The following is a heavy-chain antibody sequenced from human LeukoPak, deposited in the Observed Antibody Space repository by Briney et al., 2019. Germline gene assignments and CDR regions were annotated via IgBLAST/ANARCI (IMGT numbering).Heavy chain of an antibody. D-gene: IGHD6-19*01. Sequence: GGSLRLSCAASGFTFSSYSMSWVRQAPGKGLEWVSSISSSSSYIYYADSVKGRFTISRDNAKNSLYLQMNSLRAEDTAVYYCARKAVAGTLDYWGQGTLVTVSS. V-gene: IGHV3-21*01. J-gene: IGHJ4*02. CDR3: ARKAVAGTLDY. CDR2: ISSSSSYI. CDR1: GFTFSSYS.